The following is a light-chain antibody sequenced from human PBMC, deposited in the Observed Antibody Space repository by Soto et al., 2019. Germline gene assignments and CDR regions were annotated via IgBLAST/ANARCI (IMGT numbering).Light chain of an antibody. CDR3: SSYTSSGTL. Sequence: QSVLTQPASVSGSPGQSITISCTGTSSDVGGYNYVSWYQHHPGKAPKLMIFDVSNRPSGVSNRFSGSKSGNTASLTISGLQAEDEADYYCSSYTSSGTLFGTGTKVTVL. CDR2: DVS. V-gene: IGLV2-14*03. CDR1: SSDVGGYNY. J-gene: IGLJ1*01.